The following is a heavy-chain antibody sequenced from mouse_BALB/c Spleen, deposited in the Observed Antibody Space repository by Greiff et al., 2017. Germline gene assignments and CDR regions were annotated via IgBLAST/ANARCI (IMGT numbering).Heavy chain of an antibody. CDR1: GFNIKDYY. J-gene: IGHJ3*01. V-gene: IGHV14-1*02. Sequence: DVHLVESGAELVRPGALVKLSCKASGFNIKDYYMHWVKQRPEQGLEWIGWIDPENGNTIYDPKFQGKASITADTSSNTAYLQLSSLTSEDTAVYYCARHYGSSTWFAYWGQGTLVTVSA. CDR2: IDPENGNT. CDR3: ARHYGSSTWFAY. D-gene: IGHD1-1*01.